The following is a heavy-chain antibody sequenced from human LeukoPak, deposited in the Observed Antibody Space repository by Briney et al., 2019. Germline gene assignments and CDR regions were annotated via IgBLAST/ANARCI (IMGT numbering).Heavy chain of an antibody. CDR1: GYTLTELS. CDR3: ATRAVAAAGADY. Sequence: EASVKVSCKVSGYTLTELSMHWVRQAPGKGLEWMGGFDPEDGETIYAQKFQGRVTMTEDTSTDTAYMELSSLGSEDTAVYYCATRAVAAAGADYWGQGTLVTVSS. D-gene: IGHD6-13*01. J-gene: IGHJ4*02. CDR2: FDPEDGET. V-gene: IGHV1-24*01.